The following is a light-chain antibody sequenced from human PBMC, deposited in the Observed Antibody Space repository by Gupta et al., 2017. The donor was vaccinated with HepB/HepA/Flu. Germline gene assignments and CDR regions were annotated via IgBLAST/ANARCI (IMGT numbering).Light chain of an antibody. J-gene: IGKJ1*01. CDR3: QQEGSSMWT. Sequence: EIVLTQSPGTLSLSPGGRATLSCRASQTISGSYLAWFQQKPGQAPRLLIYRASSRAPGIPDRFSGSGSGTDFTLTISRLEPEDFAVYYCQQEGSSMWTFGQGTKVDIK. V-gene: IGKV3-20*01. CDR1: QTISGSY. CDR2: RAS.